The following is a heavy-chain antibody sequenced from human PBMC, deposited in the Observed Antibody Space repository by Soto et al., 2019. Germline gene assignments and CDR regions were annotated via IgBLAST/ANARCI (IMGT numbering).Heavy chain of an antibody. CDR2: IYSGGST. J-gene: IGHJ3*02. D-gene: IGHD6-19*01. V-gene: IGHV3-66*01. CDR1: GFTVSSNY. CDR3: ARTEAGAAFDI. Sequence: GGSLRLSCAASGFTVSSNYMSWVRQAPGKGLEWVSVIYSGGSTYYADSVKGRFTISRDNSKNTLYLQMNSLRAEDTAVYYCARTEAGAAFDIWGQGTMVTVSS.